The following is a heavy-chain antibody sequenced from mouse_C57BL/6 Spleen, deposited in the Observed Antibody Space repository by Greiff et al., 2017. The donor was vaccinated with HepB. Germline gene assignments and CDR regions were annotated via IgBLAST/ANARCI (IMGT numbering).Heavy chain of an antibody. CDR1: GYTFTDYN. CDR3: AREGTGSFAY. V-gene: IGHV1-18*01. CDR2: INPNNGGT. J-gene: IGHJ3*01. Sequence: EVKLQESGPELVKPGASVKIPCKASGYTFTDYNMDWVKQSHGKSLEWIGDINPNNGGTIYNQKFKGKATLTVDKSSSTAYMELRSLTSEDTAVYYCAREGTGSFAYWGQGTLVTVSA. D-gene: IGHD4-1*01.